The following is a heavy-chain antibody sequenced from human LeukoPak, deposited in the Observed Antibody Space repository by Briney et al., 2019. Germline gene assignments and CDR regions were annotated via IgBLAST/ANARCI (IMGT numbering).Heavy chain of an antibody. CDR3: ARKENILTGYYDH. V-gene: IGHV3-21*01. Sequence: NPGGSLRLSCAASGFTFSSYSMNWVRQAPGKGLEWVSSISSSSSYIYYADSVKGRFTISRDNAWNSLYLQMNSLRAEDTAVYYCARKENILTGYYDHWGQGTLVTVSS. CDR2: ISSSSSYI. J-gene: IGHJ5*02. D-gene: IGHD3-9*01. CDR1: GFTFSSYS.